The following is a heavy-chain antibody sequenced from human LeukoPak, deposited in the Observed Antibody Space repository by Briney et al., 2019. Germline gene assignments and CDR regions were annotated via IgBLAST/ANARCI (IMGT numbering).Heavy chain of an antibody. CDR3: ARPGYYGSGSYYIDY. Sequence: SETLSLTCTVSGGSISSSSYYWGWLRQPPGKGLEWLGSIYYSGSTYYNPSLKSRVTISVDTSKNQFSLKLSSVTAADTAVYYCARPGYYGSGSYYIDYWGQGTLVTVSS. V-gene: IGHV4-39*01. CDR1: GGSISSSSYY. D-gene: IGHD3-10*01. CDR2: IYYSGST. J-gene: IGHJ4*02.